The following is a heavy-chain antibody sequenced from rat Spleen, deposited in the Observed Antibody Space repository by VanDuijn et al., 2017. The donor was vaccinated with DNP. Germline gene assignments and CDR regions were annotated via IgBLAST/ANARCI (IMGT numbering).Heavy chain of an antibody. Sequence: EVQLVASGGTLAQPGRSLKLSCASSGFTFSDYYMAWVRQAPTKGLEWVAYIRYDGGITYYGDSVKGRFTISRDNAKSTLYLQMDSLRSEETATYYCARHGEVHLRYAMDAWGQGTSVTVSS. J-gene: IGHJ4*01. D-gene: IGHD1-5*01. CDR1: GFTFSDYY. V-gene: IGHV5S11*01. CDR2: IRYDGGIT. CDR3: ARHGEVHLRYAMDA.